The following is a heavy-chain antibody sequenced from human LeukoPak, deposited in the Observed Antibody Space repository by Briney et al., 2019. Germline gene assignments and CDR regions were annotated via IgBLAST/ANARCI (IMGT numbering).Heavy chain of an antibody. J-gene: IGHJ6*03. D-gene: IGHD6-6*01. CDR2: INWNGGST. CDR1: GFTFDDYG. Sequence: PGGSLRLSCAASGFTFDDYGMSWVRQAPGKGLEWVSGINWNGGSTGYADSVKGRFTISRDNAKNSLYLQMNSLRAEDTALYYCARGRGSSSSYYYYYMDVWGKGTTVTVSS. V-gene: IGHV3-20*04. CDR3: ARGRGSSSSYYYYYMDV.